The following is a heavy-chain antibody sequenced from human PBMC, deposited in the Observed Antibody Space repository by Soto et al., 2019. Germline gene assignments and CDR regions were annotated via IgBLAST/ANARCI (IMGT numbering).Heavy chain of an antibody. CDR1: GGTVSSYA. Sequence: QVQLVQSGAEVKKPGSSVKVSCKASGGTVSSYAISWVRQAPGQGLEWMGGIIPVFGTVNYAQKLQGRVTITADEAXXTXYXXLSSLGSEDTAVYYCARGYCSGGSCFKYNYHGMDVWGQGTTVTVSS. V-gene: IGHV1-69*12. CDR3: ARGYCSGGSCFKYNYHGMDV. CDR2: IIPVFGTV. D-gene: IGHD2-15*01. J-gene: IGHJ6*02.